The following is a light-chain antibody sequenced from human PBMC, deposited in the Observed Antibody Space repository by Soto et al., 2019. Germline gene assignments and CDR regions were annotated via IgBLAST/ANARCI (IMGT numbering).Light chain of an antibody. V-gene: IGLV3-21*02. CDR1: NIGSKS. J-gene: IGLJ1*01. CDR3: QVWDSSSDRLGV. Sequence: SYDLTQPPSVTVAPAQTARITRGGNNIGSKSVHWYQQKPGQAPVLVVYDDSDRPSGIPERFSGSNSGNTATLTISRVEAGDEADYYCQVWDSSSDRLGVFGTGTKVTVL. CDR2: DDS.